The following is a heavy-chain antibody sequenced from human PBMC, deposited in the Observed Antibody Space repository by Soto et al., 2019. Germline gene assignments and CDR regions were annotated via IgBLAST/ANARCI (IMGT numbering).Heavy chain of an antibody. J-gene: IGHJ4*02. Sequence: QVQLQESGPGLVKPSQTLSLTCTVSGGSISSGDYYWSWIRQPPGKGLAWIGYIYYSGSTYYNPSLKSRVTISVDTSKNQFSLKLSSVTAADTAVYYCARAERSWRDYFDYWGQGTLVTVSS. V-gene: IGHV4-30-4*01. D-gene: IGHD1-26*01. CDR2: IYYSGST. CDR1: GGSISSGDYY. CDR3: ARAERSWRDYFDY.